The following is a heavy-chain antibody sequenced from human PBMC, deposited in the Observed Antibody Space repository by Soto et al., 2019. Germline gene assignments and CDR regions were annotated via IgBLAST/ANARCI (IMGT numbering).Heavy chain of an antibody. V-gene: IGHV3-30-3*01. CDR2: ISYDGSNK. CDR1: GFTFSSYA. D-gene: IGHD2-15*01. Sequence: QVQLVESGGGVVQPGRSLRLSCAASGFTFSSYAMHWVRQAPGKGLEWVAVISYDGSNKYYADSAKGRFTISRDISKNTLDLQMNSLRAEDTAVYYCARAGGLLLDYWGQGTLVTVSS. J-gene: IGHJ4*02. CDR3: ARAGGLLLDY.